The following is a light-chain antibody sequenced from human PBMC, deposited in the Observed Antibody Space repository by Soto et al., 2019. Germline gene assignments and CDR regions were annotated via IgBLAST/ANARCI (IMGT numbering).Light chain of an antibody. CDR2: KAS. CDR3: QHYNSYSEA. V-gene: IGKV1-5*03. CDR1: QTISSW. Sequence: DIQMTQSPSTLSGSVGDRVTLTCRASQTISSWLAWYQQKPGKAPKLLIYKASTLNSGVPSMFSGSGSGADFTLTISSLQPDDFETDYCQHYNSYSEAFGQGTQVDIK. J-gene: IGKJ1*01.